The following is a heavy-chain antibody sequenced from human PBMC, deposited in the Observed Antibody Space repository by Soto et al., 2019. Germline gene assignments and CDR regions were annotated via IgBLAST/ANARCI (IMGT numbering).Heavy chain of an antibody. CDR2: IIPIFGTA. J-gene: IGHJ4*02. D-gene: IGHD3-3*01. V-gene: IGHV1-69*01. Sequence: QVQLVQSGAEVKKPGSSVKVSCKASGGTFSSYDISWVRQAPGQGLEWMGGIIPIFGTANYAHKFQGRGTITADDSTSTAYMELSSLRSEDTAVYYCARDRNVLRFPGAFDYGGQGTLVTVSS. CDR1: GGTFSSYD. CDR3: ARDRNVLRFPGAFDY.